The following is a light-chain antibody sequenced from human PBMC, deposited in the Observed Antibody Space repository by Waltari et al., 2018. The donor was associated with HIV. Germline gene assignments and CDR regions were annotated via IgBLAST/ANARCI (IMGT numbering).Light chain of an antibody. Sequence: DIQMTQSPPSLSASVGARVTITCPASQGIGNSLAWYQQKPEKVPTLLIYAASTFQSGVPSRFSGSGSGTDFTLTISSLQPEDFATYYCQKYNSAPLTFGPGTKVDV. CDR3: QKYNSAPLT. V-gene: IGKV1-27*01. CDR1: QGIGNS. CDR2: AAS. J-gene: IGKJ3*01.